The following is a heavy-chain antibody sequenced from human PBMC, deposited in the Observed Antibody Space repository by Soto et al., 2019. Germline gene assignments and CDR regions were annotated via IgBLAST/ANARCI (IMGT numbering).Heavy chain of an antibody. CDR2: IRGSGGST. CDR3: AKAAMPYYYYYMDV. CDR1: GFTFSSYA. J-gene: IGHJ6*03. V-gene: IGHV3-23*01. Sequence: GGSLRLSCAASGFTFSSYAMSWVRQAPGKGLEWVSAIRGSGGSTYYADSVKGRFTISRDNSKNTLYLQMNSLRAEDTAVYYCAKAAMPYYYYYMDVWGKGTTVTVSS. D-gene: IGHD2-2*01.